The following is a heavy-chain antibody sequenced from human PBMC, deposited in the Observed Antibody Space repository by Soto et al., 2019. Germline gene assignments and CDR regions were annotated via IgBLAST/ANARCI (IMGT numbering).Heavy chain of an antibody. CDR2: ISSAGSST. Sequence: EVQLLESGGGLVQPGGSLRLSCAASGFTFSSYAMSWVRQAPGMGLEWVSAISSAGSSTYYADSVKGRFTISRDNSKNTLYLQMYGLSAEDTAVYYCAKDRTVNYWGWRGDFDSWGQGTLVTVSS. CDR3: AKDRTVNYWGWRGDFDS. V-gene: IGHV3-23*01. J-gene: IGHJ4*02. D-gene: IGHD7-27*01. CDR1: GFTFSSYA.